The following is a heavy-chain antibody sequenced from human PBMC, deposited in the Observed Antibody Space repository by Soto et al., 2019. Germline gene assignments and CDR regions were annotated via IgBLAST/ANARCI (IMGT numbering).Heavy chain of an antibody. D-gene: IGHD6-19*01. Sequence: ILFVRSAVAWGTSGSRNGWSRISQPPGMGLEWIGEIYHSGSYNYNPSLKSRVTISSDKSKNQFSLKMNSVTAADMSVYYCARVGWLDHYFDYCGQRTLVTVSS. J-gene: IGHJ4*02. CDR3: ARVGWLDHYFDY. V-gene: IGHV4-4*02. CDR2: IYHSGSY. CDR1: WGTSGSRNG.